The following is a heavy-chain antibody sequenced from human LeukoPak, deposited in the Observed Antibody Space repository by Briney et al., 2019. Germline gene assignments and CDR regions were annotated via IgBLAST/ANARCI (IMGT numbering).Heavy chain of an antibody. J-gene: IGHJ3*02. Sequence: GGSLRLSCAASGFTVSSNYMSWVRQAPGKGLEWVSVIYSGGSTYYADSVKGRFTISRDNSKNTLYLQMNSLRAEDTAVYYCARGPRALLRDAFDIWGQGTMVTVSS. D-gene: IGHD1-26*01. V-gene: IGHV3-53*01. CDR2: IYSGGST. CDR3: ARGPRALLRDAFDI. CDR1: GFTVSSNY.